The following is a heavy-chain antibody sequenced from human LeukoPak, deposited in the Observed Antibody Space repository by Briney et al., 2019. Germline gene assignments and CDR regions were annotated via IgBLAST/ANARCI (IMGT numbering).Heavy chain of an antibody. J-gene: IGHJ6*02. CDR3: ARVLSGSHYYYYGMDV. Sequence: GGSLRLSCEASGLTFSSYAMYWVRQAPGKGLQWLAVTSYDRINKFYADSVKGRFSISRDNSKNTLYLQMSSMRSEDTAVYYCARVLSGSHYYYYGMDVWGQGTTVTVSS. CDR1: GLTFSSYA. V-gene: IGHV3-30-3*01. D-gene: IGHD1-26*01. CDR2: TSYDRINK.